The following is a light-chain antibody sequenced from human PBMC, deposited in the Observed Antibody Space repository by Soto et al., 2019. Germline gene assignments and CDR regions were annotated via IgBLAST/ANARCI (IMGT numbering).Light chain of an antibody. Sequence: DFQMTQSPSSLSASVGDRVTISCRAGQDISNFLAWYQQRPGKVPKLLIYAASTLQSGVPSRFSGSGSGTDFTLTISSLQPEDAATYFCQRYRGAPRTFDQGTKVEIK. V-gene: IGKV1-27*01. J-gene: IGKJ1*01. CDR2: AAS. CDR3: QRYRGAPRT. CDR1: QDISNF.